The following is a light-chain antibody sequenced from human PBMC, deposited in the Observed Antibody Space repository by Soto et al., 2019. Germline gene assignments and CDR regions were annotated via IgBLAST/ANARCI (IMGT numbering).Light chain of an antibody. CDR2: SNN. V-gene: IGLV1-44*01. CDR3: PAWDDSLNGVV. Sequence: QSVLTQPPSASGTPGQRVTISCSVSSSNIGSNTVNWYQQLPRTAPKLLIYSNNQRPSGVPDRFSGSKSGTSASLAISGLQSEDEADYYCPAWDDSLNGVVFGGGTKLTVL. CDR1: SSNIGSNT. J-gene: IGLJ2*01.